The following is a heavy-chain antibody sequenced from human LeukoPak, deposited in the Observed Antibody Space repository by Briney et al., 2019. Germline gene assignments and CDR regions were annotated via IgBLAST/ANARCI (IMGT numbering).Heavy chain of an antibody. CDR1: GFTFSSYA. V-gene: IGHV3-30*04. Sequence: GGSLRLSCAASGFTFSSYAMSWVRQGPGKGLEWVAVISDDGSSKFYADSVKGRFTISRDNSKNTLFLQINSLRPEDTAVYYCARVDDLDAFDIWGQGTLVTVSS. CDR2: ISDDGSSK. CDR3: ARVDDLDAFDI. D-gene: IGHD2-2*03. J-gene: IGHJ3*02.